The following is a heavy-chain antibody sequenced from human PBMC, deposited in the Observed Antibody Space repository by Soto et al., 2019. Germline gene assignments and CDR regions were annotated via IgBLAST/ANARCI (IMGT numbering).Heavy chain of an antibody. J-gene: IGHJ4*02. CDR1: GYTFTGYY. V-gene: IGHV1-46*03. CDR2: INTSSGGT. CDR3: ATEAVPFDRPFDW. Sequence: QVQLVQSGAEVKKPGASVKVSCKASGYTFTGYYIHWVRQAPGQGLEWLGIINTSSGGTTYAQKLQGRVIMTRDTSTSTVYMELSSLRSEDTAWYYCATEAVPFDRPFDWWGQGTLVTVSS. D-gene: IGHD3-16*01.